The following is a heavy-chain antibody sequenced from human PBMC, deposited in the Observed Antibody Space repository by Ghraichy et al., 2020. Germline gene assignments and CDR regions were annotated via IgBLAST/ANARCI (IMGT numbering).Heavy chain of an antibody. J-gene: IGHJ6*02. Sequence: SVKVSCKASGGTFSSAAINWVRQAPGQGLEWMGGIIPIFGTTNFAQKFQGRVTITADESTSTGYMELSSLRFEDTAVYYCARAGGYCSSASCYKGPHCYGMDVWGQGTTVTVTS. CDR2: IIPIFGTT. CDR1: GGTFSSAA. CDR3: ARAGGYCSSASCYKGPHCYGMDV. V-gene: IGHV1-69*13. D-gene: IGHD2-2*02.